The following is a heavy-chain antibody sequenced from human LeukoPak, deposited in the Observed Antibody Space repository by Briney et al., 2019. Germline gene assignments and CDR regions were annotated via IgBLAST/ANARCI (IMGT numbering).Heavy chain of an antibody. D-gene: IGHD3-3*01. CDR1: GYTFTGYY. Sequence: GSVKVSCKASGYTFTGYYMHWVRQAPGQGLEWMGWINPNSGGTNYAQKFQGRVTMTRDTSISTAYMELSRLRSDDTAVYYCARGITIFGVVLLDYYYGMDVWGQGTTVTVYS. CDR3: ARGITIFGVVLLDYYYGMDV. J-gene: IGHJ6*02. CDR2: INPNSGGT. V-gene: IGHV1-2*02.